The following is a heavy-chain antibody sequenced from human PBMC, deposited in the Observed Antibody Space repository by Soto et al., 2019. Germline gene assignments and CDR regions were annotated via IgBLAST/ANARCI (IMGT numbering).Heavy chain of an antibody. V-gene: IGHV3-64*01. CDR3: ARASRDSGSSYYFDY. CDR1: GFTFSSYA. CDR2: INSNGGST. D-gene: IGHD5-12*01. J-gene: IGHJ4*02. Sequence: EVQLVESGGGLVQPGGSLRLSCAASGFTFSSYALHWVRQAPGKGLEFVSAINSNGGSTYYANSVKGRFTISRDNSKNTLYLQMGSLRAEDMSVYYCARASRDSGSSYYFDYWGQGTLVTVSS.